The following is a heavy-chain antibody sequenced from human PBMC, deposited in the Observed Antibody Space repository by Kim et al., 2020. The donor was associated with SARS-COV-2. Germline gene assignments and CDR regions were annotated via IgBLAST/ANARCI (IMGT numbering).Heavy chain of an antibody. CDR3: ARVTNRYCSGGSCYPIRYYDYGMDF. CDR1: GYTFTSYG. D-gene: IGHD2-15*01. V-gene: IGHV1-18*01. CDR2: ISAYNGNK. J-gene: IGHJ6*02. Sequence: ASVKVSCKASGYTFTSYGISWVRQAPGQGLEWMGWISAYNGNKIYAQKLQGRVTMTTDTSTSKAYMVLRSLRSDDTAVYYCARVTNRYCSGGSCYPIRYYDYGMDFWGQGTTVTVSS.